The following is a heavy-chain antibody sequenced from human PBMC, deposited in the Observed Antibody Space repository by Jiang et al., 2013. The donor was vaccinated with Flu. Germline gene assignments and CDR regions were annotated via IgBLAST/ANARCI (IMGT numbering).Heavy chain of an antibody. CDR3: ARLLHLVMVPGQGYYYHSMDV. Sequence: GPGLVKPSETLSLTCTVSGGSISGYYWSWIRLPPGKGLEWIGYIHYTGSTNYNPSLASRVTFSVDTSKNQFSLKLNSVTAADTAVYYCARLLHLVMVPGQGYYYHSMDVWGQGTPVTVSS. CDR1: GGSISGYY. J-gene: IGHJ6*02. V-gene: IGHV4-59*08. CDR2: IHYTGST. D-gene: IGHD2-2*01.